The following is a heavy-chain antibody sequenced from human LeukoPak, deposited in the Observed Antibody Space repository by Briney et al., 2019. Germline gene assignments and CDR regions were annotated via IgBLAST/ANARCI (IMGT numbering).Heavy chain of an antibody. Sequence: ASVKVSCKASGYTFTSYGISWVRQAPGQGLEWMGWISAYNGNTNYAQKLQGRVTMTTDTSTSTAYMELRSLRSDDTAVYYCARVQGSDYDILTGYPSWFAPWGQGTLVTVSS. D-gene: IGHD3-9*01. CDR1: GYTFTSYG. CDR2: ISAYNGNT. V-gene: IGHV1-18*01. CDR3: ARVQGSDYDILTGYPSWFAP. J-gene: IGHJ5*02.